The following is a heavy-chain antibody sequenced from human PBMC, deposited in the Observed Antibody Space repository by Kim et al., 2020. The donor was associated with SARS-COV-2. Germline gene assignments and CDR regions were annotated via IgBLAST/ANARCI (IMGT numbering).Heavy chain of an antibody. CDR2: ISAYNGNT. V-gene: IGHV1-18*01. CDR3: ARTYCSSISCYTPEDYYGMDV. J-gene: IGHJ6*02. CDR1: GYTFTSYG. Sequence: ASVKVSCKASGYTFTSYGISWVRQAPGQGLEWMGWISAYNGNTNYAQKLQGRVTMTTDTSTGPAYMELRSLRSDDTAVYYCARTYCSSISCYTPEDYYGMDVWGQGTTVTVSS. D-gene: IGHD2-2*02.